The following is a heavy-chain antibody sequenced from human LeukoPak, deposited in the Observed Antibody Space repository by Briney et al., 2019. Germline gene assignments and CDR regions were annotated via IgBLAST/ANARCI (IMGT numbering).Heavy chain of an antibody. Sequence: GGSLRLSCAASGFTFSSYWMHWVRQAPGKGLVWVSRINSDGSSTSYADSVKGRFTISRDNAKNTLYLQMNSLRAEDTAVYSCARARRGYSYGTLGYWGQGTLVTVSS. D-gene: IGHD5-18*01. V-gene: IGHV3-74*01. CDR3: ARARRGYSYGTLGY. CDR1: GFTFSSYW. J-gene: IGHJ4*02. CDR2: INSDGSST.